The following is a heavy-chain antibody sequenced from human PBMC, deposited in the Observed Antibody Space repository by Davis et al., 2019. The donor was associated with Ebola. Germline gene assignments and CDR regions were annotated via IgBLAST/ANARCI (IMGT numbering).Heavy chain of an antibody. CDR3: ARDERGSIVATSFDY. V-gene: IGHV3-21*01. CDR2: ISSSSSYI. J-gene: IGHJ4*02. Sequence: GESLKISCATSEFIFSSYAMSWVRQAPGKGLEWVSSISSSSSYIYYADSVKGRFTISRDNAKNSLYLQMNSLRAEDTAVYYCARDERGSIVATSFDYWGQGTLVTVSS. CDR1: EFIFSSYA. D-gene: IGHD5-12*01.